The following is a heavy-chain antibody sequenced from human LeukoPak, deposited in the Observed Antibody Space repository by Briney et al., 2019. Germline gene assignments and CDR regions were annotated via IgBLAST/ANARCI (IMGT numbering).Heavy chain of an antibody. V-gene: IGHV4-39*07. J-gene: IGHJ6*02. CDR3: ARVGDPFYYYYGMDV. CDR1: GGSISSSSYY. Sequence: PSETLSLTCTVSGGSISSSSYYWGWIRQPPGKGLEWIGSIYYSGSTYYNPSLKSRVTISVDTSKNQFSLKLSSVTAADTAVYYCARVGDPFYYYYGMDVWGQGTTVTVSS. CDR2: IYYSGST. D-gene: IGHD3-16*01.